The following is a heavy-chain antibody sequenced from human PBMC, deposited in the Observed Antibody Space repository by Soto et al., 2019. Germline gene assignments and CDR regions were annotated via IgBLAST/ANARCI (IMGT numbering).Heavy chain of an antibody. D-gene: IGHD3-16*01. CDR1: GGSFSGYY. CDR3: ARGWGLHLGESLFDY. CDR2: INHSGST. Sequence: SETLSLTCAVYGGSFSGYYWSWIRQPPGKGLEWIGEINHSGSTNYNPSLKSRVTISVDTSKNQFSLKLSSVTAADTAVYYCARGWGLHLGESLFDYWGQGTLVTVSS. V-gene: IGHV4-34*01. J-gene: IGHJ4*02.